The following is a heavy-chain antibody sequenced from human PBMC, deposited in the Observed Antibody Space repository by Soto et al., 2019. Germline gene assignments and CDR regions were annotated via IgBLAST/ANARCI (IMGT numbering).Heavy chain of an antibody. CDR2: MNPNSGNT. CDR3: ARGGSAGGYYYMDV. Sequence: ASVKVSCKASGYTFTSYDINWVRQATRQGLEWMGWMNPNSGNTGYAQKFQGRVTMTRNTSISTAYMELSSLRSEDTAVYYCARGGSAGGYYYMDVWGKGTTVTVSS. V-gene: IGHV1-8*01. J-gene: IGHJ6*03. D-gene: IGHD1-26*01. CDR1: GYTFTSYD.